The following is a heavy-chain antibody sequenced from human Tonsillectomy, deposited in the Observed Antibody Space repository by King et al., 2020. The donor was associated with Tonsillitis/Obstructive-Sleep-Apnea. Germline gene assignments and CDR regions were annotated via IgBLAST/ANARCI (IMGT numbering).Heavy chain of an antibody. J-gene: IGHJ6*03. Sequence: VQLVESGGGVVRPGRSLRLSCAASGFTLSSYAMHWVRQVPGKGLEWVAAISYDGSNEYYTDSVRGRFTTSRDNSKNTLYMQMNSLRAEDTAVYYCARSYRITLIVVCYMDVWGKGTTVTVSS. D-gene: IGHD3-22*01. CDR3: ARSYRITLIVVCYMDV. CDR1: GFTLSSYA. CDR2: ISYDGSNE. V-gene: IGHV3-30*04.